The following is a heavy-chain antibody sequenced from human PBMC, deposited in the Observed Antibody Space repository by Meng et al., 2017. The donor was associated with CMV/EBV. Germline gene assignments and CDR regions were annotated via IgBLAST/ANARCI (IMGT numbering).Heavy chain of an antibody. D-gene: IGHD4-17*01. V-gene: IGHV4-4*07. CDR1: GCSISSDY. CDR3: ARGPEVDYGDYVGLDY. J-gene: IGHJ4*02. Sequence: QVSCPFRCDVSVTLALTGTVSGCSISSDYGRWIRQAAGKVREWIGQIYTSGSTNYKPSLKSLVTMPVDTSKNQFSLKLSSVTAADTAVYYCARGPEVDYGDYVGLDYWGQGTLVTVSS. CDR2: IYTSGST.